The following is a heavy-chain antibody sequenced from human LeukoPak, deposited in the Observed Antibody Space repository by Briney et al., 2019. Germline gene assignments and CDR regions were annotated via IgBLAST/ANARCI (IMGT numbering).Heavy chain of an antibody. D-gene: IGHD3-22*01. CDR3: ARAYYYDSSGYSNWFDP. CDR2: INHSGST. J-gene: IGHJ5*02. V-gene: IGHV4-34*01. CDR1: GGSFSGYY. Sequence: PSETLSPTCAVYGGSFSGYYWSWIRQPPGKGLEWIGEINHSGSTNYNPSLKSRVTISVDTSKNQFSLKLSSVTAADTAVYYCARAYYYDSSGYSNWFDPWGQGTLVTVSS.